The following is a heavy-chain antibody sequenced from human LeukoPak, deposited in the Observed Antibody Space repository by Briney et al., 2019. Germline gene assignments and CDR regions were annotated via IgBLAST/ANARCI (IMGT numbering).Heavy chain of an antibody. CDR1: EFTLRNYW. D-gene: IGHD2-2*01. V-gene: IGHV3-7*01. CDR3: ARSFYGHDPYYCYMDV. CDR2: IKEDGSEK. Sequence: GGSLRPSCAASEFTLRNYWMSWVRQAPGKGLEWVATIKEDGSEKYYVDSVKGRFTISRENAKNSLYLQMNSLRAEDTAVYYCARSFYGHDPYYCYMDVWGKGTTVTVSS. J-gene: IGHJ6*03.